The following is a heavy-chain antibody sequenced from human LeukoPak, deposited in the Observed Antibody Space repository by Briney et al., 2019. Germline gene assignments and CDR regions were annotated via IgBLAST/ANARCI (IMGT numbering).Heavy chain of an antibody. CDR1: GFTFSAHW. Sequence: PGGSLRLSCAASGFTFSAHWMSWVRQAPGKGLEWVADIKQDGSEIHYVDSVKGRFTISRDNAKNSLYLQMNSLRAEDTAVYYCAREWADIVVVVAATRDAFDIWGQGTMVTVSS. CDR3: AREWADIVVVVAATRDAFDI. J-gene: IGHJ3*02. V-gene: IGHV3-7*03. D-gene: IGHD2-15*01. CDR2: IKQDGSEI.